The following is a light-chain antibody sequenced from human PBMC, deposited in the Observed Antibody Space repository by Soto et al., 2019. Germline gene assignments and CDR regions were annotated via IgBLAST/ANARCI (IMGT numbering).Light chain of an antibody. Sequence: EIVLTQAPGTLSLSPGERVPLSCRTSHSVNSHVAWYQQKPGQAPRLLIYGASSRATGIPDRFSGSGSGTDFTLTISRLEPEDFAVYYCQQYGSSPITFGQGTRLEIK. CDR3: QQYGSSPIT. V-gene: IGKV3-20*01. J-gene: IGKJ5*01. CDR1: HSVNSH. CDR2: GAS.